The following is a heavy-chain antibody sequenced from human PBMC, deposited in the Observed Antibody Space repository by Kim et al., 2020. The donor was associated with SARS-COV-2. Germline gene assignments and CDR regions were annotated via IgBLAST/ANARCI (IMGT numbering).Heavy chain of an antibody. CDR1: GGSFSGYY. V-gene: IGHV4-34*01. CDR3: ARVNQAARPLGY. Sequence: SETLSLTCAVYGGSFSGYYWSWIRQPPGKGLEWIGEINHSGSTNYNPSLKSRVTISVDTSKNQFSLKLSSVTAAETAVYYCARVNQAARPLGYWGQGTLVTVSS. D-gene: IGHD6-6*01. CDR2: INHSGST. J-gene: IGHJ4*02.